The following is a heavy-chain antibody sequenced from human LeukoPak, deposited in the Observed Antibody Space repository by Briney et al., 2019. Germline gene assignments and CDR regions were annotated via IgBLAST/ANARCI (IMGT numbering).Heavy chain of an antibody. J-gene: IGHJ6*04. CDR3: ARDRGFGQADV. D-gene: IGHD3-10*01. CDR2: IKQDGGEK. CDR1: GFTFSGYW. Sequence: GGSQTLSCAASGFTFSGYWMSWLRQAPGKGLEWVANIKQDGGEKNYVDPVKGRFTISRDNAKNSLYLQMNSLRGEDTAVYYCARDRGFGQADVWGKGTTVTVSS. V-gene: IGHV3-7*01.